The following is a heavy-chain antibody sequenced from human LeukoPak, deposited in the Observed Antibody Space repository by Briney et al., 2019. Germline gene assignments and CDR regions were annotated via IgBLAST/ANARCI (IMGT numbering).Heavy chain of an antibody. CDR3: ARSFPYYYDSSGYSAPFDY. D-gene: IGHD3-22*01. CDR1: GGSFSGYY. Sequence: SETLSLTCAVYGGSFSGYYWSWIRQPPGKGLEWIGEINHSGSTNYNPSLKSRVTISVDTSKNQFSLKLSSVTAADTAVYYCARSFPYYYDSSGYSAPFDYWGQGTLVTVSS. CDR2: INHSGST. V-gene: IGHV4-34*01. J-gene: IGHJ4*02.